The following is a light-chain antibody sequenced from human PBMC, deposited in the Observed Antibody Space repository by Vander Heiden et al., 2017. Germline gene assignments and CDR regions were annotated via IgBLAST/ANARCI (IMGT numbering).Light chain of an antibody. CDR2: DVS. Sequence: QSALTQPAPVSGSPGQSITISCTGTSSDVGGYNYVSWYQQHPGKAPKLMIYDVSNRPSGVSNSFSGSKSGNTASLTISGLQAEDEADYDCSSYTSSSTPVVFGGGTKLTVL. J-gene: IGLJ2*01. CDR1: SSDVGGYNY. CDR3: SSYTSSSTPVV. V-gene: IGLV2-14*01.